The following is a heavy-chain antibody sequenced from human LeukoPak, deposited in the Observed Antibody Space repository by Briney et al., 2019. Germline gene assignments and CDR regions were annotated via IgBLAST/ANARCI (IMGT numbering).Heavy chain of an antibody. D-gene: IGHD3-10*01. Sequence: SQTLSLTCTVSGGSISSGDYYWSWIRQPPGKGLEWIGYIYYSGSTYYNPSLKSRVTISVDTSKNQFSLKLSSVTAADTAVYYCARVDYGSGSALFDYWGQGTLVTVSS. J-gene: IGHJ4*02. CDR2: IYYSGST. V-gene: IGHV4-30-4*08. CDR3: ARVDYGSGSALFDY. CDR1: GGSISSGDYY.